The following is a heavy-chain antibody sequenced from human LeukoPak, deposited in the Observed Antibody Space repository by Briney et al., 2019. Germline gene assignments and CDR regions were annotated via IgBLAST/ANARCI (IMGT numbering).Heavy chain of an antibody. Sequence: SETLSLTCTVSGGSIGNFYWNWIRQPAGKGLEWIGRIFTTGSTNYNPSLKSRVTMSVDTSKNQFSLKVNSVTAADTAVYYCARVYDSGSQAYFYYMDVWGKGTTVTISS. CDR2: IFTTGST. CDR1: GGSIGNFY. D-gene: IGHD3-10*01. J-gene: IGHJ6*03. V-gene: IGHV4-4*07. CDR3: ARVYDSGSQAYFYYMDV.